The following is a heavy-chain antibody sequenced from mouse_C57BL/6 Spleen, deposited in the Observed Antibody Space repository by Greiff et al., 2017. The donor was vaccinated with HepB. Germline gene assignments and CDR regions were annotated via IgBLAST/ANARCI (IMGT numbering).Heavy chain of an antibody. CDR2: IYPGSGST. CDR1: GYTFTSYW. D-gene: IGHD1-1*01. J-gene: IGHJ4*01. Sequence: QVQLQQPGAELVKPGASVKMSCKASGYTFTSYWITWVKQRPGQGLEWIGDIYPGSGSTNYNEKFKSKATLTVDTSSSTAYMQLSSLTSEDSAVYYCAREGFYYGSNGAMDYWGQGTSVTVSS. V-gene: IGHV1-55*01. CDR3: AREGFYYGSNGAMDY.